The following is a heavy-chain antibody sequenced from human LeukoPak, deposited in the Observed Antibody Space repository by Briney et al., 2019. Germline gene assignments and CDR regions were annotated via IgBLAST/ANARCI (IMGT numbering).Heavy chain of an antibody. CDR3: ARINYDYVWGSYRYWGGYFDY. V-gene: IGHV3-21*04. J-gene: IGHJ4*02. CDR2: ISSSSSYI. Sequence: PGGSLRLSCAASGFTFSSYSMNWVRQAPGKGLEWVSSISSSSSYIYYADSVKGRFTISRDNAKNSLYLQMNSLRAEDTAVYYCARINYDYVWGSYRYWGGYFDYWGQGTLVTVSS. D-gene: IGHD3-16*02. CDR1: GFTFSSYS.